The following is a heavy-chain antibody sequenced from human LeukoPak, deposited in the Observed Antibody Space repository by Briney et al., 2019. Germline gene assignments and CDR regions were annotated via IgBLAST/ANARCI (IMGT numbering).Heavy chain of an antibody. D-gene: IGHD2-2*01. Sequence: SVKVSCKASGGTFSSYAISWVRQAPGQGVERMGRIIPILGIANYAQKFQGRVTITADKSTSTAYMELSSLRSEDTAVYYCARGSYCSSTSCFWRPPHGMDVWGQGTTVTVSS. J-gene: IGHJ6*02. CDR2: IIPILGIA. CDR3: ARGSYCSSTSCFWRPPHGMDV. CDR1: GGTFSSYA. V-gene: IGHV1-69*04.